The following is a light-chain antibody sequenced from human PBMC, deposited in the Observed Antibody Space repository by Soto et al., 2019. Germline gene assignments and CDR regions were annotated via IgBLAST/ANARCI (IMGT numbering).Light chain of an antibody. CDR2: GAS. V-gene: IGKV3D-15*01. J-gene: IGKJ1*01. Sequence: EIVMTQAPATLSVSPGERATLSCRASQSVSINLAWYQQKPGQAPRLLIFGASGRATGIPARFSGSGSGTEFTLTISSLQSEDFAVYYCQQYNKWPRTFGQGTKVDI. CDR3: QQYNKWPRT. CDR1: QSVSIN.